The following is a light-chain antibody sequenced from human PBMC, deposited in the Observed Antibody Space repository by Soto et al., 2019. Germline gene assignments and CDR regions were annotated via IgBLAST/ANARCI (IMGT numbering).Light chain of an antibody. Sequence: DIQMTQSPSTLSASAGDRVTITCRASQSITIWLAWYQQKPGKAPKLLIYDASNLESGFPSRFSGSGSGTEFTLNISSLQPDDFATYYCQQFHSFPITFGQGTRLEIK. J-gene: IGKJ5*01. CDR2: DAS. V-gene: IGKV1-5*01. CDR1: QSITIW. CDR3: QQFHSFPIT.